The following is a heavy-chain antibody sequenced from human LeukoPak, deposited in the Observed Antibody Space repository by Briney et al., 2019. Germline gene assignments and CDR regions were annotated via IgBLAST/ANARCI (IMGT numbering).Heavy chain of an antibody. Sequence: ASVKVSRKASGYTFTSYGISWVRQAPGQGLEWMGWISAYNGNTNYAQKLQGRVTMTTDTSTSTAYMELRSLRSDDTAVYYCARGDYYDSSGYPDYWGQGTLVTVSS. V-gene: IGHV1-18*01. J-gene: IGHJ4*02. CDR2: ISAYNGNT. CDR1: GYTFTSYG. CDR3: ARGDYYDSSGYPDY. D-gene: IGHD3-22*01.